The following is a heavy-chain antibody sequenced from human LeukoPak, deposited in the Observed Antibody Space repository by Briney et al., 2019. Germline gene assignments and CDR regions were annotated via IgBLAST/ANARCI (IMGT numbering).Heavy chain of an antibody. J-gene: IGHJ4*02. CDR3: ARVGGSRDGYNFFSPFPYFDY. Sequence: GASVKVSRKASGYTFTGYYMHWVRQAPGQGLEWMGWINPNSGGTNYAQKFQGRVTMTRDTSISTAYMELSRLRSDDTAVYYCARVGGSRDGYNFFSPFPYFDYWGQGTLVTVSS. V-gene: IGHV1-2*02. CDR1: GYTFTGYY. CDR2: INPNSGGT. D-gene: IGHD5-24*01.